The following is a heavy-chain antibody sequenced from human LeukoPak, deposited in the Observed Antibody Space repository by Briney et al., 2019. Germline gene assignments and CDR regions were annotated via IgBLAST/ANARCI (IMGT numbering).Heavy chain of an antibody. CDR2: IYYSGST. Sequence: SETLSLTCTVSGGSISSSDNYWGWIRPPPGTGPERIGSIYYSGSTYYSPALKSRATISGDTSKNQFSLKLSSVTAADTAVYSCARLHLYVHNYVNFDYWGQGTLVSVSS. J-gene: IGHJ4*02. D-gene: IGHD3-10*02. CDR3: ARLHLYVHNYVNFDY. CDR1: GGSISSSDNY. V-gene: IGHV4-39*01.